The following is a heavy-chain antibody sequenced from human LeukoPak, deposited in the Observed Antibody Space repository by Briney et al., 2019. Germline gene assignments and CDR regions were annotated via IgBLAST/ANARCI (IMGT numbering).Heavy chain of an antibody. CDR2: INHSGST. CDR1: GGSFSGYY. V-gene: IGHV4-34*01. D-gene: IGHD2-21*01. CDR3: AGYYGGY. Sequence: SETLSLTCAVYGGSFSGYYWSWIRRPPGKGLEWIGEINHSGSTNYNPSLKSRVTISVDTSKNQFSLKLSSVTAADTAVYYCAGYYGGYWGQGTLVTVSS. J-gene: IGHJ4*02.